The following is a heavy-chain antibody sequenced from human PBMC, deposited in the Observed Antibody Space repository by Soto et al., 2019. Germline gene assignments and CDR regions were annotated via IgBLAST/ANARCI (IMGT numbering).Heavy chain of an antibody. CDR3: ARAWVVVTAPDY. CDR1: GYTFTSYA. CDR2: INAGNGNT. J-gene: IGHJ4*02. Sequence: QVQLVQSGAEEKKPGASVKVSCKASGYTFTSYAMHWVRQAPGQRLEWMGWINAGNGNTKYSQKFQGRVTITRDTSASTAYMELSSLRAEDTAVYYCARAWVVVTAPDYWGQGTLVTGSS. D-gene: IGHD2-21*02. V-gene: IGHV1-3*05.